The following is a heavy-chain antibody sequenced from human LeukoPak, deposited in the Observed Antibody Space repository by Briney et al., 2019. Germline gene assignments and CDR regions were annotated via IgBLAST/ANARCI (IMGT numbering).Heavy chain of an antibody. V-gene: IGHV4-59*12. CDR1: GGSISDYY. D-gene: IGHD1-26*01. Sequence: SETLSLTCTVSGGSISDYYWSWIRQPPGKGLEWIGYIFYSGITNYNPSLKSRVTISVDTSKNQFSLKLSSVTAADTAVYYCARMVSGSCDYWGQGTLVTVSS. J-gene: IGHJ4*02. CDR3: ARMVSGSCDY. CDR2: IFYSGIT.